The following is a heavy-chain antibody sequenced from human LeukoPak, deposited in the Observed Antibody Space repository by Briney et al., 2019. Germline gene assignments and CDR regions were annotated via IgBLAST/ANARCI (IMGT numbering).Heavy chain of an antibody. D-gene: IGHD2/OR15-2a*01. CDR2: ISSDDNR. CDR3: ATYNSIWSNFDY. J-gene: IGHJ4*02. V-gene: IGHV3-30-3*01. CDR1: GFTFSSHA. Sequence: GGSLRLSCAASGFTFSSHALHWVRQAPGKGLEWVSVISSDDNRYYAESVQGRFTISRDNSKNTMYLQMNSLRAGDTAIYYCATYNSIWSNFDYWGEGTLVRVSS.